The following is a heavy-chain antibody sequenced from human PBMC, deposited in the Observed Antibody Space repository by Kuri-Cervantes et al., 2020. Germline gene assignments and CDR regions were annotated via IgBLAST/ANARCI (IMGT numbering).Heavy chain of an antibody. CDR1: GGSVSTGSYY. D-gene: IGHD3-10*01. V-gene: IGHV4-61*01. J-gene: IGHJ3*02. CDR2: MHDSGFT. CDR3: VRGRPWFRELLSEDGSFDI. Sequence: SETLSLTCTVSGGSVSTGSYYWNWIRQPPGKGLEWIGYMHDSGFTNYNPSLRSRVTVSIDDSKNQFSLKLTSLTAADTAVYYCVRGRPWFRELLSEDGSFDIWGQGTVVTVSS.